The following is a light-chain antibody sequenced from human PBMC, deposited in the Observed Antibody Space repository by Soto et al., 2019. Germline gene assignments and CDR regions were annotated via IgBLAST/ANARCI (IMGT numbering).Light chain of an antibody. V-gene: IGLV4-69*01. CDR3: QSWGAGYRV. CDR1: SEYSHYA. J-gene: IGLJ3*02. Sequence: QTVLTQSPSASASLGASIKLTCTLNSEYSHYAIAWHQQYPGRGPRFLMKVNRDGSHNKGDGIPDRFSGSRSGAECYLTISSLQSEDEADYYCQSWGAGYRVFGRGTKVTVL. CDR2: VNRDGSH.